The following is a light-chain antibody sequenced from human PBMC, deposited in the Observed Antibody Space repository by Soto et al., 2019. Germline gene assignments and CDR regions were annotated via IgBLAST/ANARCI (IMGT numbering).Light chain of an antibody. CDR1: ASNIGGGY. J-gene: IGLJ3*02. V-gene: IGLV1-51*02. CDR2: ENN. Sequence: QSVLTQPPSVSAAPGQKVTISCSGSASNIGGGYVSWYQQLPGTAPQLLIYENNKRSSGIFARFSGSKSGASATLAITGLQTGDEADYYCGTWDTSLSVWVFGGGPSLPS. CDR3: GTWDTSLSVWV.